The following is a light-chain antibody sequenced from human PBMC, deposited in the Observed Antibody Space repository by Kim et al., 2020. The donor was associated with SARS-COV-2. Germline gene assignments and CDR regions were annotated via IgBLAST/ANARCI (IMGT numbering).Light chain of an antibody. V-gene: IGKV3-15*01. CDR2: GAS. CDR1: QSVGSN. Sequence: VSPGERATLSCRASQSVGSNLAGYQQIPGQAPRLLIYGASTRATDIPARFSGSGSGTEFTLIISGLQSEDFAVYYCQQYDKWPPYTFGQGTKLEI. CDR3: QQYDKWPPYT. J-gene: IGKJ2*01.